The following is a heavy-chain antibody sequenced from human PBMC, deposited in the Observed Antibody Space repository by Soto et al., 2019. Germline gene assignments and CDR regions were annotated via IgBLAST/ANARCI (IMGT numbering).Heavy chain of an antibody. CDR1: GFTFSMYW. V-gene: IGHV3-74*01. CDR3: TRGPRSTSTGTGAF. CDR2: INDDGSST. Sequence: GGSLRLSCAASGFTFSMYWMHWVRQFPGKGPEWVSRINDDGSSTNYADSVKGRFTISRDNAKNTLYLQMNDLGAEDTAVYYCTRGPRSTSTGTGAFWGQGTLVTVSS. D-gene: IGHD1-1*01. J-gene: IGHJ4*02.